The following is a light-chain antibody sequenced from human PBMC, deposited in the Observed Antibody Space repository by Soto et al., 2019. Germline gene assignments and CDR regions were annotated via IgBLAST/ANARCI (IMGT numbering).Light chain of an antibody. CDR3: LRHDLYPWT. Sequence: DIQITQSPSAMSASVGDGVRITCRASQGISKYLAWFQLKPGKVPKRLMYAASTLHSGVPSRFSGSGSGTEFTLTISSLQPEDFATYYCLRHDLYPWTFGQGTKVDIK. V-gene: IGKV1-17*03. CDR2: AAS. J-gene: IGKJ1*01. CDR1: QGISKY.